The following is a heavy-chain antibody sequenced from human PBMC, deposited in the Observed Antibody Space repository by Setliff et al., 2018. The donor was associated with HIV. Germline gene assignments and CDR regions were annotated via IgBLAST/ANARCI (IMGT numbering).Heavy chain of an antibody. CDR3: ARGARLLAAYSDRWDYFYMAV. J-gene: IGHJ6*03. V-gene: IGHV4-39*07. CDR1: GGSISSSSYY. CDR2: INHSGST. D-gene: IGHD1-26*01. Sequence: TLSLTCTVSGGSISSSSYYWIWIRQPPGKGLEWIGEINHSGSTHYNPSLKSRFIISVDTSKNQFSLKVNSMTAADTAVYYCARGARLLAAYSDRWDYFYMAVWGKGTTVTVSS.